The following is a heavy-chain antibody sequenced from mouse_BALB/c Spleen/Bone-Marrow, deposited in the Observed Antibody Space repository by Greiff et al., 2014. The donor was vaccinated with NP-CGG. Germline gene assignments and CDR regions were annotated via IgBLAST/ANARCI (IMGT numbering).Heavy chain of an antibody. J-gene: IGHJ3*01. CDR3: ARSGDSSGYGFAY. Sequence: VQLQQSGPELVKPGALVKISCKASGYTFTSYDINWVKQRPGQGLEWIGWIYPGDGSTKYNEKFKGKATLTADKSSSTAYIQLSSLTSENSAVYFGARSGDSSGYGFAYWGQGTLVTVSA. CDR2: IYPGDGST. CDR1: GYTFTSYD. D-gene: IGHD3-2*01. V-gene: IGHV1S56*01.